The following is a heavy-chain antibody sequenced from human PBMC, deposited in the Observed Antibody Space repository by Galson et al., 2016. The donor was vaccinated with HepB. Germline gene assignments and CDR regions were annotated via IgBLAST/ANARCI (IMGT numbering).Heavy chain of an antibody. J-gene: IGHJ6*02. CDR3: ARGGQVTMVQGVVISLGMDV. CDR2: IYHSGST. V-gene: IGHV4-30-2*01. D-gene: IGHD3-10*01. CDR1: GGSIRSGGYS. Sequence: XLSLTCIVSGGSIRSGGYSWSWIRRPPGKGLEWIGNIYHSGSTYYNPSLKSRVTFSVDRSRNQFSLKLXSVTAADTAVYYCARGGQVTMVQGVVISLGMDVWXXGTTVTVS.